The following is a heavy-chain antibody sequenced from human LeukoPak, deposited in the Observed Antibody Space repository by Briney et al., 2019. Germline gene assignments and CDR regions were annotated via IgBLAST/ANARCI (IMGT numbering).Heavy chain of an antibody. J-gene: IGHJ4*02. Sequence: GGSLRLSCAASGFTFSTYGMSWVRQAPGKGLEWASAISGAGGSTYYADSLKGRFTISRDNSKNTLYLQMNSLRVEDTAIYYCAKRVAYSSGYYWDYWGQGTLVTVSS. D-gene: IGHD6-19*01. CDR2: ISGAGGST. V-gene: IGHV3-23*01. CDR1: GFTFSTYG. CDR3: AKRVAYSSGYYWDY.